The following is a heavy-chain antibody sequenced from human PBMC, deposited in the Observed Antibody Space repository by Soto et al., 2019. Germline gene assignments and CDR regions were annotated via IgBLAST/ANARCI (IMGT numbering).Heavy chain of an antibody. Sequence: QVQLVESGGGVVQPGRSLGLSCAASGFTFSNYAMHWVRQAPGKGLEWVAFISYHGSNKYCADSVKGPFTISRDNSKNILYLQMDSLRAEDTAVYYCARDSMGYDYWGQGTLVTVSS. CDR1: GFTFSNYA. V-gene: IGHV3-30-3*01. CDR2: ISYHGSNK. D-gene: IGHD2-8*01. CDR3: ARDSMGYDY. J-gene: IGHJ4*02.